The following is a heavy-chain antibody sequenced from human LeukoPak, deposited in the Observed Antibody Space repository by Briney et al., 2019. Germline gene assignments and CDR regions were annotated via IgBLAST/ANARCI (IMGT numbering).Heavy chain of an antibody. CDR1: GYSISSGYY. V-gene: IGHV4-38-2*01. CDR2: IYHSGST. J-gene: IGHJ4*02. D-gene: IGHD3-10*01. Sequence: PSETLSLTCAVSGYSISSGYYWGWIRQPPGKGLEWIGNIYHSGSTYYNPSLKSRVTMSVDTSKNQFSLKLSSVTAADTAVYYCARRSSGSYYREDYWGQGSLVTVSS. CDR3: ARRSSGSYYREDY.